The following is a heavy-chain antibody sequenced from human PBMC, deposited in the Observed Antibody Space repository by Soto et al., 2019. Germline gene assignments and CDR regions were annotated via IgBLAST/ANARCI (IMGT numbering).Heavy chain of an antibody. D-gene: IGHD3-22*01. V-gene: IGHV5-51*01. J-gene: IGHJ4*02. CDR2: IYPGDSDT. CDR3: ARERYYDSSGYSDY. CDR1: GYSFTSYW. Sequence: PGESLKISCKGSGYSFTSYWIGWVRQMPGKGLEWMGIIYPGDSDTRYSPSFQGQVTISADKSISTAYLKLSSVTAADTAVYYCARERYYDSSGYSDYWGQGTLVTVSS.